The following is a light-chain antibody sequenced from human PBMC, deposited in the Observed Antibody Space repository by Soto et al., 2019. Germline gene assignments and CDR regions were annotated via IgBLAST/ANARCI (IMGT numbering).Light chain of an antibody. CDR2: EVS. CDR3: SSYAGSNNYV. V-gene: IGLV2-8*01. Sequence: QYVFTLPPSATGSPGQSATISCSGTSRDVGGYNYVSWYQQHAGKAPKLMIYEVSKRLSGVPDRFSGSKSGNTASLTVSGLQAEDEADYYCSSYAGSNNYVFGTGTKVTVL. CDR1: SRDVGGYNY. J-gene: IGLJ1*01.